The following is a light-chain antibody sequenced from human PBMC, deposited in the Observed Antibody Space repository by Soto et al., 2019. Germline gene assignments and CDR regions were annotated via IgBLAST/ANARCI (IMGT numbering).Light chain of an antibody. CDR1: SSNIGDNP. CDR2: SND. J-gene: IGLJ7*01. V-gene: IGLV1-47*02. Sequence: QSVLTQPPSASGTPGQRVTISCSGSSSNIGDNPVNWYQQVPGAAPKLLIYSNDQRPSGVPDRFSASKSGTSASLAISGLRSEDEAEYFCATWDDSLSGVVFGGGTQLTVL. CDR3: ATWDDSLSGVV.